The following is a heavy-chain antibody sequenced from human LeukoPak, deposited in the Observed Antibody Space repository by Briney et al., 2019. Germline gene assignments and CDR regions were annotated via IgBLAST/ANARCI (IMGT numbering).Heavy chain of an antibody. CDR1: GFTFSSYG. CDR3: AKGVGTAMVPHYFDY. D-gene: IGHD5-18*01. V-gene: IGHV3-30*18. J-gene: IGHJ4*02. Sequence: GGSLRLSCAASGFTFSSYGMHWVRQAPGKGLEWVAVISYDGSNKYYADSVKGRFTISRDNSKNTLYLQMNSLRAEDTAVYYCAKGVGTAMVPHYFDYWGQGTLVTVSS. CDR2: ISYDGSNK.